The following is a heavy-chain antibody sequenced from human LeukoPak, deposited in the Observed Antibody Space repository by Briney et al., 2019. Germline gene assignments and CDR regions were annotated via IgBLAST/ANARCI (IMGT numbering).Heavy chain of an antibody. D-gene: IGHD5-12*01. Sequence: GGSLRLSCAASGFTFSWYAMHWVRQAPGKGLEWVAIISDDGGNKEYTDSVKGRFTISRDNSKNTLYLQMSSLRTEDTAVYYCARDVKWLDAFDIWGQGTMLTVSS. CDR1: GFTFSWYA. CDR2: ISDDGGNK. CDR3: ARDVKWLDAFDI. J-gene: IGHJ3*02. V-gene: IGHV3-30-3*01.